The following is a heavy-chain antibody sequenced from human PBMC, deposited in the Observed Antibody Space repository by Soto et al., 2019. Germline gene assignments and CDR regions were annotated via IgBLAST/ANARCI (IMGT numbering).Heavy chain of an antibody. Sequence: SETLSLTCAVYGGSFSGYYWIWIRQPPGKGLEWIGEINHSGSTNYNPSLKSRVTISVDTSKNQFSLKLSSVTAADTAVYYCARLYRDRVYYYYYGMDVWGQGTTVTVSS. CDR2: INHSGST. CDR1: GGSFSGYY. J-gene: IGHJ6*02. D-gene: IGHD5-12*01. CDR3: ARLYRDRVYYYYYGMDV. V-gene: IGHV4-34*01.